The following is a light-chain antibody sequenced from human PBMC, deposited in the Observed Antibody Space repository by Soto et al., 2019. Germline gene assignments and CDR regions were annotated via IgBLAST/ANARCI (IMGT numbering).Light chain of an antibody. CDR2: GAS. CDR3: QQYNNWPRRT. J-gene: IGKJ1*01. CDR1: QSVSSN. V-gene: IGKV3-15*01. Sequence: EIVMTQSPATLSLSPGERATLSCRASQSVSSNLAWYQQKPGQAPRLLIYGASTRATGIPARFSGIGSGTEFTLTISSLQSADFAVYYGQQYNNWPRRTFGQGTKVDIK.